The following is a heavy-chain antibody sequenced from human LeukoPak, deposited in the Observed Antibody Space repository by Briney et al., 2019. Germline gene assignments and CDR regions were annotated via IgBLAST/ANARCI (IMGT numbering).Heavy chain of an antibody. D-gene: IGHD2-21*02. J-gene: IGHJ4*02. CDR3: APPIVVVTATNFDY. CDR2: ISSSSSYI. CDR1: GFTFRIYA. V-gene: IGHV3-21*01. Sequence: GGSLRLSCAGSGFTFRIYAMSWVRQAPGKGLEWVSSISSSSSYIYYADSVKGRFTISRDNAKNSLYLQMNSLRAEDTAVYYCAPPIVVVTATNFDYWGQGTLVTVSS.